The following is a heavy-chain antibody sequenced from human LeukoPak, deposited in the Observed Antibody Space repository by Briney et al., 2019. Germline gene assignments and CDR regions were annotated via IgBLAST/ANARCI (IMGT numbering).Heavy chain of an antibody. V-gene: IGHV1-24*01. CDR2: FDPDDSET. D-gene: IGHD4-17*01. CDR1: GHTVTEFS. J-gene: IGHJ4*02. Sequence: ASVKVSCKVSGHTVTEFSIHWVRQAHGKGLEWMGGFDPDDSETVFARKFQGRVTMTEDTSTNTAYMELTSLRSEDTAVYYCATGQTTPVLVDTLHFWGQGTLVTVSS. CDR3: ATGQTTPVLVDTLHF.